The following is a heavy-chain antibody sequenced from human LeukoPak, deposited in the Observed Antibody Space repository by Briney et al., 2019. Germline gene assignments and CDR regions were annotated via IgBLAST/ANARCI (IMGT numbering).Heavy chain of an antibody. CDR2: ITYDGSNK. CDR1: GFTFSSYA. CDR3: ARDPGDYDFWSGYLSPGGSIFDY. Sequence: PGGSLRLSCAASGFTFSSYAMHWVRQAPGKGLEWVAVITYDGSNKYYADSVKVRFTISRDNSKNTLYLQMNSLRAEDTAVYYCARDPGDYDFWSGYLSPGGSIFDYWGQGTLVTVSS. J-gene: IGHJ4*02. D-gene: IGHD3-3*01. V-gene: IGHV3-30-3*01.